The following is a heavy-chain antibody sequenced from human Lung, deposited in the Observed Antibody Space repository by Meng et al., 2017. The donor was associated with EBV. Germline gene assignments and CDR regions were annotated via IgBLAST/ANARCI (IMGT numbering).Heavy chain of an antibody. J-gene: IGHJ4*02. Sequence: QVQLKESGPGLVKPSQTLSLTCTVSGGSISSGGFYWSWIRQHPGKGLEWIGYIYYSGSTYYNPSLRSRVAISIDTSKNQFSLKLSSVTAADTAVYYCARGPTTYFDYWGQGTLVTVSS. CDR1: GGSISSGGFY. V-gene: IGHV4-30-4*08. D-gene: IGHD4-17*01. CDR2: IYYSGST. CDR3: ARGPTTYFDY.